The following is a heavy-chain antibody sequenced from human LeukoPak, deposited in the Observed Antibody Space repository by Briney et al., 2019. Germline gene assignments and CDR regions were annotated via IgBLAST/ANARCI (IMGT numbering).Heavy chain of an antibody. CDR3: ATDSSGWY. Sequence: GGSLRLSCAASEFTFDGYSMNWVRQAPGKGLEWDSTISSNSNYIHYAVSVKGQFTISRDNAKNVMFLQMNSLRAEDTALFYCATDSSGWYWGQGTLVTVSS. V-gene: IGHV3-21*01. D-gene: IGHD6-19*01. CDR2: ISSNSNYI. CDR1: EFTFDGYS. J-gene: IGHJ4*02.